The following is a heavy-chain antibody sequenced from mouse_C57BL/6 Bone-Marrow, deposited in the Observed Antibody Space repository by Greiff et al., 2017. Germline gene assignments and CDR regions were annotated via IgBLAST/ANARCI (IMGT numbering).Heavy chain of an antibody. D-gene: IGHD2-1*01. CDR2: IYPRDGST. CDR3: ATGGKDD. V-gene: IGHV1-85*01. Sequence: QVQLKQSGPELVKPGASVKLSCKASGYTFTSYDINWVKQRPKQGLEWIGWIYPRDGSTKYNEKFKGKATLTVDTSSSTAYMELHSLTSEDSAVXFCATGGKDDWGQGTTLTVSS. CDR1: GYTFTSYD. J-gene: IGHJ2*01.